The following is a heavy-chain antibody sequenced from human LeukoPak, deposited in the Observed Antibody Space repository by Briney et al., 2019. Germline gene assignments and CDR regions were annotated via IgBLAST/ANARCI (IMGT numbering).Heavy chain of an antibody. J-gene: IGHJ4*02. CDR2: VNEDETST. Sequence: PGGSLRLSCAASGFTFSSYAMSWVRQAPGKGLVWVSRVNEDETSTTYADSVKGRFTISRDNAKNTVYLQMNSLRAEDTAVYYCARASGFSSGWAFDYWGQGTLVTVSS. V-gene: IGHV3-74*01. CDR3: ARASGFSSGWAFDY. CDR1: GFTFSSYA. D-gene: IGHD6-19*01.